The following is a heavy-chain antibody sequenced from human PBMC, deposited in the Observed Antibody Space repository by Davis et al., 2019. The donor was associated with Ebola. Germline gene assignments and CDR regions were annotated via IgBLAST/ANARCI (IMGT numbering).Heavy chain of an antibody. CDR3: ASPGRIAARSYGMDV. D-gene: IGHD6-6*01. V-gene: IGHV3-66*01. CDR1: GFTVSSNY. J-gene: IGHJ6*02. CDR2: LYSGGST. Sequence: GESLKISCAASGFTVSSNYMSWVRQAPGKGLEWVSVLYSGGSTFYADSVKGRFTISRDNSKNTLYLQMKSLRAEDTAVYYCASPGRIAARSYGMDVWGQGTTVTVSS.